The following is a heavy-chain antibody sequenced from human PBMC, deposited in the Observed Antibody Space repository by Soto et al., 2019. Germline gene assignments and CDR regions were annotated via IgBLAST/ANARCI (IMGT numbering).Heavy chain of an antibody. J-gene: IGHJ4*02. CDR2: ISGGGGTT. D-gene: IGHD3-10*01. Sequence: EVQLLDSGGGLVQPGGSLRLSCAASGFTFNNYAMTWVRQAPGKGLEWVSAISGGGGTTSYADSVKGRFTVPRDGSKNPLDPQTRSLGAQDTGPSYCAKGRGGSGSLTPRGDSGGQGTRVT. CDR1: GFTFNNYA. V-gene: IGHV3-23*01. CDR3: AKGRGGSGSLTPRGDS.